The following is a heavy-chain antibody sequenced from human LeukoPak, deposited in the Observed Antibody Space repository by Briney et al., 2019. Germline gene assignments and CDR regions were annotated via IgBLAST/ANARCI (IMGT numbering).Heavy chain of an antibody. CDR3: ASRGRVRGLLNLAYLHH. CDR1: GYTFTSYG. V-gene: IGHV1-18*01. J-gene: IGHJ1*01. CDR2: ISAYNGNT. Sequence: ASVKVSCKASGYTFTSYGISWVRQAPGQGLEWMGWISAYNGNTNYAQKLQGRVTMTTDTSTSTAYMELSSLRSEDTAVYYCASRGRVRGLLNLAYLHHWGQGTRITVSS. D-gene: IGHD3-10*01.